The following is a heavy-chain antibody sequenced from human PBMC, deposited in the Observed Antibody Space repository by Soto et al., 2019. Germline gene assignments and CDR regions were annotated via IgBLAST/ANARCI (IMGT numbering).Heavy chain of an antibody. CDR3: AMITSSSGGAVAGEYYFDY. V-gene: IGHV1-69*13. J-gene: IGHJ4*02. CDR1: GGTFSSYA. Sequence: ASVNVSCKASGGTFSSYAISWVRQAPGQGLEWMGGIIPIFGTANYAQKFQGRVTITADESTSTAYMELSSLRSEDTAVYYCAMITSSSGGAVAGEYYFDYWGQGTLVTVSS. CDR2: IIPIFGTA. D-gene: IGHD6-19*01.